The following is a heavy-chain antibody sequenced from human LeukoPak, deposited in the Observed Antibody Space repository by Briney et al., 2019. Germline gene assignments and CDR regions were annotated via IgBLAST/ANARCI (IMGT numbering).Heavy chain of an antibody. CDR2: INPSGGST. Sequence: ASVKVFCKASGYGFTNCYMYWVRQDPGQGLEWMGMINPSGGSTTYAQKFQGRVTMTRDMSTSTVYMELSSLTSEDTAVYYCARTRGYYFDYWGQGTLVTVSS. CDR1: GYGFTNCY. CDR3: ARTRGYYFDY. V-gene: IGHV1-46*01. J-gene: IGHJ4*02.